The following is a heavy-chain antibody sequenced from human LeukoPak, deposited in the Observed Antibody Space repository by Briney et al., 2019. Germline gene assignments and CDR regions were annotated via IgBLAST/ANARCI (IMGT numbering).Heavy chain of an antibody. CDR2: ISYDGSNK. V-gene: IGHV3-30*18. CDR3: AKDRAWFGVFATEYYYGMDV. CDR1: GGSFSGYY. D-gene: IGHD3-10*01. J-gene: IGHJ6*02. Sequence: LSLTCAVYGGSFSGYYWSWIRQAPGKGLEWVAVISYDGSNKYYADSVKGRFTISRDNSKNTLYLQMNSLRAEDTAVYYCAKDRAWFGVFATEYYYGMDVWGQGTTVTVSS.